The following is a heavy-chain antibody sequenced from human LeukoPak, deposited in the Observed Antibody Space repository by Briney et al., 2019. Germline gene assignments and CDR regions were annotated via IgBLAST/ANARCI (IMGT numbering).Heavy chain of an antibody. J-gene: IGHJ3*02. CDR2: AYWNGVST. Sequence: PGGSLRLSCAASGFTFDGYGMSWVRQAPGKGLEWVSGAYWNGVSTGYADSVKGRFTISRDNAKNSLYLQMNSLSAEDTALYYCATNSRDAFDIWGQGTMVTVSS. V-gene: IGHV3-20*04. CDR1: GFTFDGYG. CDR3: ATNSRDAFDI.